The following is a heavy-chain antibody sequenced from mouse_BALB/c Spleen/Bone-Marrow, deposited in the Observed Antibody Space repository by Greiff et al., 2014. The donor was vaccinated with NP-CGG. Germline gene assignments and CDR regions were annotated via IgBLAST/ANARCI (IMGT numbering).Heavy chain of an antibody. CDR1: GYTFTSYW. V-gene: IGHV1-7*01. CDR3: ARSRDGYDSFAY. Sequence: QVQLQQSGAELAKPGASVKMFCRASGYTFTSYWMHWVKQRPGQGLEWIGYINPSTGYTEYNQKFKDKATLTADKSSSTAYMQLSSLTSEDSAVYYCARSRDGYDSFAYWGQGTLVTVSA. J-gene: IGHJ3*01. D-gene: IGHD2-2*01. CDR2: INPSTGYT.